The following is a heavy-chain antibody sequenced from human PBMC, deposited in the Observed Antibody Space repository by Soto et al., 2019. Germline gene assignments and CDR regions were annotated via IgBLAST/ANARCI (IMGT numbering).Heavy chain of an antibody. D-gene: IGHD2-2*01. Sequence: QVQLVQSGAEVKKPGASVKVSCKASGYTFTSYGISWVRQAPGQGLEWMGWISAYNGNTNYAQKLQGRGTMTPDTSTSTAYMELRSLRSDDTAVYYCARGTVPPDYYYYGMDVWGQGTTVTVSS. J-gene: IGHJ6*02. CDR3: ARGTVPPDYYYYGMDV. CDR2: ISAYNGNT. V-gene: IGHV1-18*01. CDR1: GYTFTSYG.